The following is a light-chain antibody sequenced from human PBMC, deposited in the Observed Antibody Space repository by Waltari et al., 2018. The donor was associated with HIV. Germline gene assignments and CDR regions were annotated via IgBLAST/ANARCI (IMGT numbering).Light chain of an antibody. Sequence: DIQMTQSPSTLSASIGDRVSITCRASQTISNYLAWYQQSPGKAPNVLIYKASDLKSGVPSRFSGSGSGTEFTLIISSLQPDDFATDYCQQYDTYPWTFGQGTRVEIK. CDR2: KAS. V-gene: IGKV1-5*03. CDR3: QQYDTYPWT. J-gene: IGKJ1*01. CDR1: QTISNY.